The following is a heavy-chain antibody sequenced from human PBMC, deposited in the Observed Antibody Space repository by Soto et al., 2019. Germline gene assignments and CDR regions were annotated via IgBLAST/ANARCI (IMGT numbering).Heavy chain of an antibody. CDR1: GFTFSSYA. V-gene: IGHV3-23*01. Sequence: PGGSLRLSCAASGFTFSSYAMSWFRQAPGKGLEWVSAISNSGGSTYYADSVKGRFTISRDNSKNTLYLQMNCLRAEDTAVYYCAKVGVVVVPAAFYGMDVWGQGTTVTVSS. D-gene: IGHD2-2*01. J-gene: IGHJ6*02. CDR2: ISNSGGST. CDR3: AKVGVVVVPAAFYGMDV.